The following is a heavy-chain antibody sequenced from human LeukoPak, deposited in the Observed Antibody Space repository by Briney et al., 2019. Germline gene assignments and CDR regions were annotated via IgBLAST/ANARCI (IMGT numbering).Heavy chain of an antibody. D-gene: IGHD3-3*01. CDR1: GFTFSRYW. Sequence: TGGSLRLSCAASGFTFSRYWMSWVRQAPGKGLEWVASINQDESAKFYVDSVKGRFTISRDNAKNSLYLQMNSLRAEDTAVYYCARDFGPNVPRGFGVVISEPVGVAMDVWGKGTTVTVSS. J-gene: IGHJ6*03. CDR2: INQDESAK. CDR3: ARDFGPNVPRGFGVVISEPVGVAMDV. V-gene: IGHV3-7*01.